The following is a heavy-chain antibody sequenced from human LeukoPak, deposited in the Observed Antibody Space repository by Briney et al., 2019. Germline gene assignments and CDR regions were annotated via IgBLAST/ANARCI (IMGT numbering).Heavy chain of an antibody. CDR1: GFTFSSYW. D-gene: IGHD3-3*01. CDR3: ARKSSYYDFWSGYYPSFDY. V-gene: IGHV3-7*01. Sequence: GGSLRLSCAASGFTFSSYWMSWVRQAPGKGLEWVANIKQDGSEKYYVDSVKGRFTISRDNAKNSLYLQMNSLRAEDTAVHYCARKSSYYDFWSGYYPSFDYWGQGTLVTVSS. CDR2: IKQDGSEK. J-gene: IGHJ4*02.